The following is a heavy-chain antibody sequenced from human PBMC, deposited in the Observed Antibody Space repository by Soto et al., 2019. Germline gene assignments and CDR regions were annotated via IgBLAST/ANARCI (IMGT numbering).Heavy chain of an antibody. J-gene: IGHJ6*03. CDR2: ISSSSSYI. CDR3: ARGYGYCSGGSCPERDYYYYYMDV. CDR1: GFTFSSYS. D-gene: IGHD2-15*01. Sequence: GESLKISCAASGFTFSSYSMNWVRQAPGKGLEWVSSISSSSSYIYYADSVKGRFTISRDNAKNSLYLQMNSLRAEDTAVYYCARGYGYCSGGSCPERDYYYYYMDVWGKGTTVTVSS. V-gene: IGHV3-21*01.